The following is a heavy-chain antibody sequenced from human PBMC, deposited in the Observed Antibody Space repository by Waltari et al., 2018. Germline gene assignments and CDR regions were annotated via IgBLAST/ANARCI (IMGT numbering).Heavy chain of an antibody. D-gene: IGHD6-6*01. Sequence: QVQLQESGPGLVKPSESLSLTCTVSGGSISSYYWSWIRQPAGKGLEWIGRIYTSGSTNYNPSHKSRVTMSVDTSKNQFSLKLSSVTAADTAVYYCARGSAARFYYYYYMDVWGKGTTVTISS. CDR3: ARGSAARFYYYYYMDV. V-gene: IGHV4-4*07. J-gene: IGHJ6*03. CDR1: GGSISSYY. CDR2: IYTSGST.